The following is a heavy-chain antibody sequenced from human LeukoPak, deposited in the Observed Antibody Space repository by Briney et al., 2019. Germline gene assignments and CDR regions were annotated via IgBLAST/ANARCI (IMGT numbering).Heavy chain of an antibody. D-gene: IGHD3-3*01. CDR2: INHSGST. V-gene: IGHV4-34*01. J-gene: IGHJ4*02. CDR1: GGSFGGYY. CDR3: ARGPAIFGVVIIKPLDY. Sequence: PSETLSLTCAVYGGSFGGYYWSWIRQPPGKGLEWIGEINHSGSTNYNPSLESRVTISVDTSKNQFSLKLSSVTAADTAVYYCARGPAIFGVVIIKPLDYWGQGTLVTVSS.